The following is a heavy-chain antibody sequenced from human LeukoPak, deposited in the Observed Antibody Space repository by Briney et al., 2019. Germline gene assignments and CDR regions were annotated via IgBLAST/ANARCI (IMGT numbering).Heavy chain of an antibody. D-gene: IGHD3-10*01. CDR3: AEDKRPYGSGSYIFDY. Sequence: PGGSLRLSCAASGFTFSSYAMSWVRQAPGKGLEWVSAISGSGGSTYYADSVKGRFTISRDNSKNTLYLQMNSLRAEDTAVYYCAEDKRPYGSGSYIFDYWGQGTLVTVSS. CDR2: ISGSGGST. V-gene: IGHV3-23*01. J-gene: IGHJ4*02. CDR1: GFTFSSYA.